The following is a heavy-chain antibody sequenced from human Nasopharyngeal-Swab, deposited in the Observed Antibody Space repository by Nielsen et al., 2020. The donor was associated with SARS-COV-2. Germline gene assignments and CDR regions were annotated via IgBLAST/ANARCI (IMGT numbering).Heavy chain of an antibody. Sequence: GESLKISCAASGFTFSSYGMHWVRQAPGKGLEWVAVIWYDGSKKYYADSVKGRFTISRDNSKNTLYLQMNSLRAEDTAVYYCARGWSSSWYRVYYFDYWGQGTLVTVSS. V-gene: IGHV3-33*01. D-gene: IGHD6-13*01. CDR3: ARGWSSSWYRVYYFDY. CDR1: GFTFSSYG. J-gene: IGHJ4*02. CDR2: IWYDGSKK.